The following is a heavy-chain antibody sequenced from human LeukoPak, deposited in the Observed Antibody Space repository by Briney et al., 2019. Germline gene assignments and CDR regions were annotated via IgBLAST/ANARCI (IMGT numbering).Heavy chain of an antibody. CDR3: ARGRNDNGGMFFDS. CDR2: ISYSGYT. D-gene: IGHD4-23*01. Sequence: SETLSLTCTVPGGSIRSYYWSWIRQAPGKGLEWIGFISYSGYTSYSPSLKSRVAISVDTSKSQFSLRLSSMTAADTAIYYCARGRNDNGGMFFDSWAQGTLVTVSP. V-gene: IGHV4-59*01. J-gene: IGHJ4*02. CDR1: GGSIRSYY.